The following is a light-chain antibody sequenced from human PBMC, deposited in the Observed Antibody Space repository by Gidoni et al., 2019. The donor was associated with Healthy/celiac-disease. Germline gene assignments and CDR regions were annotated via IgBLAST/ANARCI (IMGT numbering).Light chain of an antibody. Sequence: DIQLTQSPSFLSASVGDRVTITCRASQGISSYLAWYQQKPGKAPKLLIYVASTLQSGVPSRFSGGGSGTEFTLTISSLQPEDFATYYCQQLNSYPPAFGQGTRLEIK. CDR2: VAS. CDR3: QQLNSYPPA. J-gene: IGKJ5*01. V-gene: IGKV1-9*01. CDR1: QGISSY.